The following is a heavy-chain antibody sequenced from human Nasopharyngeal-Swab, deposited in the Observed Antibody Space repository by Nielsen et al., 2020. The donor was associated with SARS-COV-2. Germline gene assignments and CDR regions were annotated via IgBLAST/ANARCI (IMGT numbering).Heavy chain of an antibody. V-gene: IGHV3-21*01. CDR3: ARDGLDYDFWSAYFMDV. CDR1: GFTFNNYN. J-gene: IGHJ6*02. D-gene: IGHD3-3*01. Sequence: GGSLRLSCAASGFTFNNYNFNWVRQAPGKGLEWFSSISSSRGYIYYADSVKGRFTISRDNAKNSLYLQMNSLRAEDTAVYYCARDGLDYDFWSAYFMDVWGQGTTVTVSS. CDR2: ISSSRGYI.